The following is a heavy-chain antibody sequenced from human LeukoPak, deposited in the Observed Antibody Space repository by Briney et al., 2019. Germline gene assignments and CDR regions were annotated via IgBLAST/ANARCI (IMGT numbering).Heavy chain of an antibody. CDR3: ARGGGGNGDYGHY. D-gene: IGHD4-17*01. V-gene: IGHV4-59*01. J-gene: IGHJ4*02. Sequence: SETLTLTCTVSGGSIGSYYWSWIRQPPWKGLEWIGYIYYSGSTNYNPSLKSRVTISVDTSKNQFSLKLSSVTAADTAVYYCARGGGGNGDYGHYWGQGTLVTVSS. CDR2: IYYSGST. CDR1: GGSIGSYY.